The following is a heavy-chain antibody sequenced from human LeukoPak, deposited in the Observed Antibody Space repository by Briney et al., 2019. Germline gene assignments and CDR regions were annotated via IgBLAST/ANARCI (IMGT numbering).Heavy chain of an antibody. V-gene: IGHV4-39*07. D-gene: IGHD6-13*01. CDR1: GGSISSSSYY. J-gene: IGHJ4*02. CDR2: INHSGST. Sequence: SETLSLTCTVSGGSISSSSYYWSWIRQPPGKGLEWIGEINHSGSTNYNPSLKSRVTISVDTSKNQFSLKLSSVTAADTAVYYCARVGIAAALDYWGQGTLVTVSS. CDR3: ARVGIAAALDY.